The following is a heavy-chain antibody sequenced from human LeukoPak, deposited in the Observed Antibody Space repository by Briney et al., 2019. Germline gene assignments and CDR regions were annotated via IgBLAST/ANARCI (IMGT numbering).Heavy chain of an antibody. CDR2: ISSSSSYI. CDR3: ARVPGYYDFWSGYYFDY. Sequence: GGSLRLSCAASGFTFSSYSMNWVRQAPGKGLEWVSSISSSSSYIYYADSAKGRFTISRDNAKNSLYLQMNSLRAEDTAVYYCARVPGYYDFWSGYYFDYWAREPWSPSPQ. D-gene: IGHD3-3*01. CDR1: GFTFSSYS. J-gene: IGHJ4*02. V-gene: IGHV3-21*01.